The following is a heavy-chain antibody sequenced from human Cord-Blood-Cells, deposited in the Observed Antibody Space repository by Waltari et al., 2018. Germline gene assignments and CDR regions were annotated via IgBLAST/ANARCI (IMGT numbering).Heavy chain of an antibody. V-gene: IGHV3-48*02. J-gene: IGHJ5*02. Sequence: EVQLVESGGGLVQPGGSLRLSCAASAFTFSSYSLNWVPQAPGKGLEWVSYISSSSSTIYYADSVKGRFTISRDNAKNSLYLQMNSLRDEDTAVYYCARDLRKVGMGWFDPWGQGTLVTVSS. CDR3: ARDLRKVGMGWFDP. D-gene: IGHD1-26*01. CDR1: AFTFSSYS. CDR2: ISSSSSTI.